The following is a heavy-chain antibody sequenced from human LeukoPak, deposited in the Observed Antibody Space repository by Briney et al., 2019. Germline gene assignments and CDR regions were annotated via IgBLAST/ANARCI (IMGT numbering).Heavy chain of an antibody. CDR3: ARDPRVRNRWQVVGYYFDY. J-gene: IGHJ4*02. V-gene: IGHV1-46*01. CDR1: GYTFTSYY. CDR2: INPSGGST. Sequence: ASVKVSCKASGYTFTSYYMHWVRQAPGQGLEWMGIINPSGGSTSYAQKFQGRVTMTRDTSTSTVYMELSSLRSEDTAVYYCARDPRVRNRWQVVGYYFDYWGQGTLVTVSS. D-gene: IGHD2-15*01.